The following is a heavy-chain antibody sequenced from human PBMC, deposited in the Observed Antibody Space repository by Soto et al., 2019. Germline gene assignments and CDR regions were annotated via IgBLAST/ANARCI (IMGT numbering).Heavy chain of an antibody. J-gene: IGHJ4*02. V-gene: IGHV4-31*03. D-gene: IGHD4-4*01. CDR1: GGSISSGDYY. Sequence: QVQLQESGPGLVKPSQTLSLTCTVSGGSISSGDYYWSWIRQQPGKGLEWIGYIYYSGSTYYNPSLKSRVTISVDTSKSQFSLKLSSVPAADTAVYYCARGRTTVIGGGLDYWGQGTLVTVSS. CDR3: ARGRTTVIGGGLDY. CDR2: IYYSGST.